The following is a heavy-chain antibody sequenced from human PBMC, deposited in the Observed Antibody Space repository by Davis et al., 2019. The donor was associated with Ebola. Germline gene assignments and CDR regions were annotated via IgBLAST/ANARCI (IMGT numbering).Heavy chain of an antibody. CDR1: GFTFSSYA. J-gene: IGHJ6*02. D-gene: IGHD1-7*01. CDR2: ISYDGSNK. CDR3: ARDFRFVELSGMDV. V-gene: IGHV3-30-3*01. Sequence: GGSLRLSCAASGFTFSSYAMHWVRQAPGKGLEWVAVISYDGSNKYYADSVKGRFTISRDNAKNSLYLQMNSLRAEDTALYYCARDFRFVELSGMDVWGRGTTVTVSS.